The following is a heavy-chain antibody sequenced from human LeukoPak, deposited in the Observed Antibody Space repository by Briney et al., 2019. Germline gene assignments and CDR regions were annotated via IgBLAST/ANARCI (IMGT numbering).Heavy chain of an antibody. CDR2: ISDSGANK. V-gene: IGHV3-23*01. J-gene: IGHJ6*02. Sequence: GGSLRLSCAASGLTFSTYWMTWVRQAPGKGLEWVSLISDSGANKHYEASVKGRFTISRDNSKNTLSLQMNSLRPEDTAVYYCAKDVRVGGGGMDVWGQGTPVTVSS. D-gene: IGHD1-26*01. CDR3: AKDVRVGGGGMDV. CDR1: GLTFSTYW.